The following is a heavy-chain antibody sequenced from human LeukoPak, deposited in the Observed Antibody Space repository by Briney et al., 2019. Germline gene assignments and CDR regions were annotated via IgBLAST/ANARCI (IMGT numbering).Heavy chain of an antibody. D-gene: IGHD2-21*01. Sequence: ASVKVSCKASGYSFTGYYIHWVRQAPGQGLEWMGWINPNSGGTKYAQMFQGRVTMTRDTSISTVYLELTSLRSDDTAVYFCARVWLNAFDIWGQGTMVTVSS. V-gene: IGHV1-2*02. CDR3: ARVWLNAFDI. CDR2: INPNSGGT. J-gene: IGHJ3*02. CDR1: GYSFTGYY.